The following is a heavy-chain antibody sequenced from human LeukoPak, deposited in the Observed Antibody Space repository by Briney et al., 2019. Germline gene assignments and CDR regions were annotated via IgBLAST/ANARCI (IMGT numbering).Heavy chain of an antibody. CDR3: AREAAFDM. CDR2: ISSSSTYT. CDR1: GFTFSSYP. V-gene: IGHV3-21*06. J-gene: IGHJ3*02. Sequence: PGGSLRLSCAASGFTFSSYPMNWVRQAPGKGLEWVSSISSSSTYTFYADSVKGRFAISRDNAKNSLYLQMNSLRAEDTAVCYCAREAAFDMWGQGTMVTVSS.